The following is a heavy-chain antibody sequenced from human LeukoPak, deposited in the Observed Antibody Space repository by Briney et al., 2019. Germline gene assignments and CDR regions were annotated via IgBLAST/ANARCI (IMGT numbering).Heavy chain of an antibody. CDR2: MNPNSGNT. CDR3: ARGGWPDSFY. D-gene: IGHD6-19*01. J-gene: IGHJ4*02. V-gene: IGHV1-8*01. CDR1: GYTFTNYD. Sequence: ASVKVSCKASGYTFTNYDINWVRQAPGQGLEWMGWMNPNSGNTGYAQKFQGRVTMARNTSISTAYMELSGLRSEDTGVYYCARGGWPDSFYWGQGTLVTVSS.